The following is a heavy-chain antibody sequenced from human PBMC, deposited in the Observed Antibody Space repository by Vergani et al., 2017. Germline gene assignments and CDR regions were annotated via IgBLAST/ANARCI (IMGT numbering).Heavy chain of an antibody. J-gene: IGHJ6*02. CDR1: GGSISSSSYY. CDR3: AIGTAASWGSWYYGMDV. CDR2: IYYSGST. Sequence: QLQLQESGPGLVKPSETLSLTCTVSGGSISSSSYYWGWIRQPPGKGLEWIGSIYYSGSTYYNPSLKSRVTISVDTSKNQFSLKLSSVTAADTAVYYWAIGTAASWGSWYYGMDVWGQGTTVTVSS. V-gene: IGHV4-39*01. D-gene: IGHD3-16*01.